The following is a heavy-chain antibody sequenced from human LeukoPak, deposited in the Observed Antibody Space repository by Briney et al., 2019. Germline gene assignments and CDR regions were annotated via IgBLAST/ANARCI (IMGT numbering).Heavy chain of an antibody. J-gene: IGHJ4*02. V-gene: IGHV3-23*01. CDR1: GFTFSSSA. CDR2: ISNNGGYT. CDR3: AKQLGYCSDGSCYFPY. D-gene: IGHD2-15*01. Sequence: GGSLRLSCAASGFTFSSSAMSWVRQAPGKGLEWVSAISNNGGYTYYADSVQARFTISRDNSKSTLCLQMNSLRAEDTAVYYCAKQLGYCSDGSCYFPYWGQGTLVTVSS.